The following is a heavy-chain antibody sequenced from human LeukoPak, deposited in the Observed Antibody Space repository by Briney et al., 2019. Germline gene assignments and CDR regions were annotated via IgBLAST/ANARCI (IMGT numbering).Heavy chain of an antibody. CDR3: ARGAWYGIS. CDR2: IKKDGSEK. J-gene: IGHJ5*02. Sequence: GGSLRLSCAASGFTFSDYWMTWVRQDPGKGLERLATIKKDGSEKYYVDSVKGRFTISRDNAKNSLDLQMNSLRAEDTAVYYCARGAWYGISWGQGTLVTVSS. CDR1: GFTFSDYW. V-gene: IGHV3-7*01. D-gene: IGHD6-13*01.